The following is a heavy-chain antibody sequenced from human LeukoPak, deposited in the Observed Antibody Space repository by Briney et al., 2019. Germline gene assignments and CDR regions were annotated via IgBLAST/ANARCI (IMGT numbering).Heavy chain of an antibody. Sequence: PGGSLRLSCAASGFTFSSYVMSWVRQAPGKGLEWVANIKQDGSEKYYVDSVKGRFTISRDNAKNSLYLQMNSLRAEDTAVYYCAREPRSRYYYGSGASWFDPWGQGTLVTVSS. J-gene: IGHJ5*02. V-gene: IGHV3-7*01. CDR2: IKQDGSEK. D-gene: IGHD3-10*01. CDR3: AREPRSRYYYGSGASWFDP. CDR1: GFTFSSYV.